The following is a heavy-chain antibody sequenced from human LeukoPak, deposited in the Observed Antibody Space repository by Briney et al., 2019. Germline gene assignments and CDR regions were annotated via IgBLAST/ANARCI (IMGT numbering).Heavy chain of an antibody. CDR1: GGSISSYY. Sequence: SETLSLTCTVSGGSISSYYWSWTRQPPGKGLEWIGYIYYSGSTNYNPSLKSRVTISVDTSKNQFSLKLSSVTAADTAVYYCASRTGFGEFDYWGQGTLVTVSS. CDR2: IYYSGST. J-gene: IGHJ4*02. CDR3: ASRTGFGEFDY. D-gene: IGHD3-10*01. V-gene: IGHV4-59*01.